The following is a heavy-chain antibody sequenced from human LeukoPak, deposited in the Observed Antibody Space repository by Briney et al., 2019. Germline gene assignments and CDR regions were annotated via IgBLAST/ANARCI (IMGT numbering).Heavy chain of an antibody. J-gene: IGHJ4*02. V-gene: IGHV3-30*18. CDR3: AKGTGATTLFDY. D-gene: IGHD1-26*01. CDR2: ISYDGSNK. CDR1: GFTFSSYG. Sequence: PGGSLRLSCAASGFTFSSYGMHWVRQAPGKGLEWVAVISYDGSNKYYADSVKGRFTISRDNSKNTLYLQMNSLRAEDTAVYYCAKGTGATTLFDYWGQGTLVTVSS.